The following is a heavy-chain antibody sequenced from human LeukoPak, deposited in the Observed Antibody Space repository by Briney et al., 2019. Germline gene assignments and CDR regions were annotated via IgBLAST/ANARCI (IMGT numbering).Heavy chain of an antibody. D-gene: IGHD2-2*01. Sequence: GGSLRLSCAASGFTFSSYWMSWVRQAPGKGLEWVANIKQDVSEKYYVDSVKGRFTIPRDNAKSSLYLQMNSLRAEDTAVYYCARVGYCSSTSCYHLAPDGWFDPWGQGTLVTVSS. CDR2: IKQDVSEK. CDR3: ARVGYCSSTSCYHLAPDGWFDP. J-gene: IGHJ5*02. CDR1: GFTFSSYW. V-gene: IGHV3-7*04.